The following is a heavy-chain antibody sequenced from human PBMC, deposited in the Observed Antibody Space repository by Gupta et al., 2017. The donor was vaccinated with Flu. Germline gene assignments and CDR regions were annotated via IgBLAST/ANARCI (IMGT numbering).Heavy chain of an antibody. Sequence: DVQLVESGGGLVQPGGSLRLSCLGSGLTFSDAWISWVRQAPGRGLEWVGRIRSRSKGVTADYGAPVRDRFSSARDDAKDTVYPQMXSXKTEDTXVYEGGRLEAFDYWGQGILVTVSS. CDR3: GRLEAFDY. D-gene: IGHD1-1*01. CDR1: GLTFSDAW. J-gene: IGHJ4*02. CDR2: IRSRSKGVTA. V-gene: IGHV3-15*01.